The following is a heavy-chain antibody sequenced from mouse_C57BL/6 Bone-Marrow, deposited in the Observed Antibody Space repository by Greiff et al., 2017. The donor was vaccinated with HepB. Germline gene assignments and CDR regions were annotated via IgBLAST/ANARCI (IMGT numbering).Heavy chain of an antibody. CDR3: ARWLLFYYAMDY. Sequence: QVQLQQSGAELARPGASVKLSCKASGCTFTSYGISWVKQRTGQGLEWIGEIYPRSGNTYYNEKFKGKATLTADKSSSTAYMELRSLTSEDSAVYFCARWLLFYYAMDYWGQGTSVTVSS. CDR1: GCTFTSYG. D-gene: IGHD2-3*01. V-gene: IGHV1-81*01. J-gene: IGHJ4*01. CDR2: IYPRSGNT.